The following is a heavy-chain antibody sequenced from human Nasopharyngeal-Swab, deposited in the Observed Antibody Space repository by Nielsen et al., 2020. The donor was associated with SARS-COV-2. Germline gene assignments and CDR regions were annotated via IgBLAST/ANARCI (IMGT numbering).Heavy chain of an antibody. D-gene: IGHD2/OR15-2a*01. V-gene: IGHV1-69*06. CDR1: GGTFSSHA. CDR3: ATWGPTYYGRNWFDP. Sequence: SVKVSCKASGGTFSSHAISWVRQAPGQGLEWMGGIIPIFGTANYAQKFQGRVTMTEDTSTDTAYMELSSLRSEDTAVYYCATWGPTYYGRNWFDPWGQGTLVTVSS. J-gene: IGHJ5*02. CDR2: IIPIFGTA.